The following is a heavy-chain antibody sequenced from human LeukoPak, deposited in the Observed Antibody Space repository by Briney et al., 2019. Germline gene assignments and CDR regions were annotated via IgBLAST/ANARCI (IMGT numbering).Heavy chain of an antibody. CDR2: IYSGGST. Sequence: PGGSLRLSCAASGFTVSSNYMSWVRRAPGKGLEWVSVIYSGGSTYYADSVKGRFTISRDNAKNSLYLQMNSLRAEDTGVYYCAKDSYSKGDYWGQGVLVTVSS. CDR1: GFTVSSNY. J-gene: IGHJ4*02. V-gene: IGHV3-66*01. D-gene: IGHD5-18*01. CDR3: AKDSYSKGDY.